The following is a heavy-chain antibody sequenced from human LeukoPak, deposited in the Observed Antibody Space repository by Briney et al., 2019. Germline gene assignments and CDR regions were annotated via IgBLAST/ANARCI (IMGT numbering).Heavy chain of an antibody. Sequence: PSETLSLTCTVSGGSISSYYWSWIRQPPEKGLEWIGYIYYSGSTNYNPSLKSRVTISVDTSKNQFSLKLSSVTAADTAVYYCARVWEGSGSYLFDYWGQGTLVTVSS. V-gene: IGHV4-59*01. D-gene: IGHD1-26*01. CDR3: ARVWEGSGSYLFDY. CDR2: IYYSGST. J-gene: IGHJ4*02. CDR1: GGSISSYY.